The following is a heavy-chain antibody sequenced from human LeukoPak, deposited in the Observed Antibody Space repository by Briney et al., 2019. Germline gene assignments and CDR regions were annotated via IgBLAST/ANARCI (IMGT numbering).Heavy chain of an antibody. V-gene: IGHV1-46*01. CDR3: ARDRITMVRGMNYNWFDP. CDR2: INPSGGST. J-gene: IGHJ5*02. D-gene: IGHD3-10*01. CDR1: GYTFTSYY. Sequence: ASVKVSCKASGYTFTSYYMHWVRQAPGQGLEWMGIINPSGGSTSYAQKFQGRVTMTRDMSTSTVYMELSSLRSEDTAVYYCARDRITMVRGMNYNWFDPWGQGALVTVSS.